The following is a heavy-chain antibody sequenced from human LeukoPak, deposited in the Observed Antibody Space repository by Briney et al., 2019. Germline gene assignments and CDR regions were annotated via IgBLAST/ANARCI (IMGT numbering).Heavy chain of an antibody. J-gene: IGHJ6*04. Sequence: SVKVSCKASGGTFSSYAISWVRQAPGQGLEWMGGIIPIFGTANYAQKFQGRVTITADKSTSTAYMELSSLRSEDTAVYYCAGGGGESRNYYGMDVRGKGTTVTVSS. D-gene: IGHD3-16*01. CDR1: GGTFSSYA. CDR2: IIPIFGTA. CDR3: AGGGGESRNYYGMDV. V-gene: IGHV1-69*06.